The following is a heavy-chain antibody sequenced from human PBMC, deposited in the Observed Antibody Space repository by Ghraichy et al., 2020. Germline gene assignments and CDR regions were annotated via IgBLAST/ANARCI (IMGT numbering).Heavy chain of an antibody. V-gene: IGHV4-34*01. Sequence: SETLSLTCAVYGGSFSGYYWSWIRQPPGKGLEWIGEINHSGSTNYNPSLKSRVTISVDTSKNQFSLKLSSVTAADTAVYYCARRTVYPYQLLSHQSTRNNWFDPWGQGTLVTVSS. D-gene: IGHD2-2*01. CDR1: GGSFSGYY. CDR3: ARRTVYPYQLLSHQSTRNNWFDP. CDR2: INHSGST. J-gene: IGHJ5*02.